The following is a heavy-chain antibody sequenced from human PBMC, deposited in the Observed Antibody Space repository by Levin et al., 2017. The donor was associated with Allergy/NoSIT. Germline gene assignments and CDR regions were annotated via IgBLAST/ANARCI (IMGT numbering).Heavy chain of an antibody. CDR2: INSDGSST. J-gene: IGHJ6*02. CDR1: GFTFSSYW. CDR3: VRATDYYYGMDV. V-gene: IGHV3-74*01. Sequence: GGSLRLSCAASGFTFSSYWMHWVRQAPGKGLVWVSRINSDGSSTSYADSVKGRFTSSRDNAKNTLYLQMNSLRAEDTAVYYCVRATDYYYGMDVWGQGTTVTVSS. D-gene: IGHD1-26*01.